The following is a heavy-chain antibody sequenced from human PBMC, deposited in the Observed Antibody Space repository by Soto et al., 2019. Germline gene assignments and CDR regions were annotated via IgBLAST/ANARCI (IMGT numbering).Heavy chain of an antibody. CDR3: ARDGGVVTPHFDY. CDR2: ISSSSSYI. Sequence: EVQLVESGGGLVKPGGSLRLSCAASGFTFSSYSMNWVRQAPGKGLEWVSSISSSSSYIYYADSVKGRFTISRDNAKNSLYLQMNSLRAEDTAVYYCARDGGVVTPHFDYWGQGTLVTVSS. D-gene: IGHD2-21*02. J-gene: IGHJ4*02. V-gene: IGHV3-21*01. CDR1: GFTFSSYS.